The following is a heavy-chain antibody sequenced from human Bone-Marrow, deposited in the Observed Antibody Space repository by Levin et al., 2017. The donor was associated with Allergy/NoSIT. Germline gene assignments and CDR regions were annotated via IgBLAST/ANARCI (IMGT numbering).Heavy chain of an antibody. Sequence: GGSLRLSCAASGFTVSSNYMSWVRQAPGKGLEWVSLIYSGGSTYYADSVKGRFTISRDNSKNTLYLQMNSLRAEDSAVYYCARTPYLKNYYYAMDVWGQGTTVTVSS. D-gene: IGHD3-10*01. CDR3: ARTPYLKNYYYAMDV. CDR1: GFTVSSNY. J-gene: IGHJ6*02. CDR2: IYSGGST. V-gene: IGHV3-53*01.